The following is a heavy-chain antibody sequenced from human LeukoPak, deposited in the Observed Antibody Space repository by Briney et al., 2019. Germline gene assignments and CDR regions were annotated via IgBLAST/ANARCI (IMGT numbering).Heavy chain of an antibody. Sequence: KFGESLKISCKCSGFDFTAYGIAWVRQMPGKGLEWMGNIYPGGSNGRYSPSFQGQVTMSADKSISTAYLQWSSLKASDTAMYYCARWPTGAGANWFDPWGQGTLVTVSS. CDR2: IYPGGSNG. V-gene: IGHV5-51*01. D-gene: IGHD1-1*01. J-gene: IGHJ5*02. CDR3: ARWPTGAGANWFDP. CDR1: GFDFTAYG.